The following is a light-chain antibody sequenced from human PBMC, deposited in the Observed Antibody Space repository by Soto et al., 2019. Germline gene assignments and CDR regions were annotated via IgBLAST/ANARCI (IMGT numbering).Light chain of an antibody. CDR2: GAS. J-gene: IGKJ1*01. V-gene: IGKV3D-15*01. CDR3: QQYNDWPT. CDR1: QSVSSSY. Sequence: ETVMTQSPATLSVSPGEGATLSCRASQSVSSSYLAWYQHKRGQAPRLLMYGASSRATGVPDRFSGWGSGTEFTLTISSLQSEDFALYYCQQYNDWPTFGQGTKVDIK.